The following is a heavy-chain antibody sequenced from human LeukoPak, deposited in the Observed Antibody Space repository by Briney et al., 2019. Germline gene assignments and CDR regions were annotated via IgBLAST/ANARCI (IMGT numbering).Heavy chain of an antibody. V-gene: IGHV3-21*01. CDR3: VRLGGRLGPPGY. J-gene: IGHJ4*02. Sequence: AGGSLRLSCAASGFTFSSYSMNWVRQAPGKGLEWVSSISSSSYIYYADSVKGRFTISRDNAKNLLYLQMNSLRAEDTAVYYCVRLGGRLGPPGYWGQGTLVTVSS. CDR2: ISSSSYI. D-gene: IGHD6-25*01. CDR1: GFTFSSYS.